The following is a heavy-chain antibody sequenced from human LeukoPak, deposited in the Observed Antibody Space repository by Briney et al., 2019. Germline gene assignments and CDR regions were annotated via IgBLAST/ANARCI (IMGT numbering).Heavy chain of an antibody. V-gene: IGHV1-45*02. J-gene: IGHJ3*02. D-gene: IGHD6-19*01. CDR3: AATDPYSSGGQAKEDAFDI. Sequence: EASVKVSCKASGYTFTYRYLHWVRQAPGQALEWMGWITPFNGNTNYAQKFQDRVTITRDRSMSTAYMELSSLRSEDTAMYYCAATDPYSSGGQAKEDAFDIWGQGTMVTVSS. CDR1: GYTFTYRY. CDR2: ITPFNGNT.